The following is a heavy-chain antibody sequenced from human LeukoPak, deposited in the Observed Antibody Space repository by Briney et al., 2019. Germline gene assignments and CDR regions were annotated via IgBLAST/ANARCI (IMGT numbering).Heavy chain of an antibody. CDR3: AREAYDYVWGSYRYTGWFDP. CDR2: IYTSGST. CDR1: GGSISSYY. V-gene: IGHV4-4*07. Sequence: SETLSLTCTASGGSISSYYWSWIRQPAGKGLEWIGRIYTSGSTNYNPSLKSRVTMSVDTSKNQFSLKLSSVTAADTAVYYCAREAYDYVWGSYRYTGWFDPWGQGTLVTVSS. J-gene: IGHJ5*02. D-gene: IGHD3-16*02.